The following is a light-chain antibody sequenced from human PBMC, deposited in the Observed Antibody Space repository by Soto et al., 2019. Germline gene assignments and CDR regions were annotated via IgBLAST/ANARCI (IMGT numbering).Light chain of an antibody. CDR1: SSDIGYYNY. V-gene: IGLV2-8*01. CDR2: EVA. CDR3: CSYAGGDTFFL. Sequence: QSALTQPPSASGSSGQSVTISCAGTSSDIGYYNYVSWYQQHPGKAPKLIIFEVAKRPSGVPGSFSGSKSGNTASLTVSGLQAQDEAEYSCCSYAGGDTFFLFGTGTKVTVL. J-gene: IGLJ1*01.